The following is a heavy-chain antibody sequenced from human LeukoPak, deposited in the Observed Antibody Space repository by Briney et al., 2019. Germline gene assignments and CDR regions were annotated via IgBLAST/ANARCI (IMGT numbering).Heavy chain of an antibody. CDR2: IYYSGST. Sequence: SETLSLTCTVSGGSISSYYWSWIRQPPGKGLEWIGYIYYSGSTNYNPSLKSRGTISVDTSKNEFSLKLSSVTAADTAVYYCARQGRYFDWSLDCWGQGTLVTVSS. V-gene: IGHV4-59*08. D-gene: IGHD3-9*01. J-gene: IGHJ4*02. CDR3: ARQGRYFDWSLDC. CDR1: GGSISSYY.